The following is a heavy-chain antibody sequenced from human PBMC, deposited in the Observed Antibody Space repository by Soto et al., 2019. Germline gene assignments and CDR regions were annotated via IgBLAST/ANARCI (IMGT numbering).Heavy chain of an antibody. D-gene: IGHD3-3*01. CDR2: ISPNSGRA. V-gene: IGHV1-18*01. CDR3: VRQYFDFWTDFPDFDY. CDR1: GDTFTKYD. J-gene: IGHJ4*02. Sequence: QVQLVQSGTEVKAPGASVRVSCKTSGDTFTKYDISWVRQAPGQGLEWMGLISPNSGRASYSQKVKGRVTMTTDTSTSTAYMEVGNLRPADTAVYYCVRQYFDFWTDFPDFDYWGQGTLVTVSS.